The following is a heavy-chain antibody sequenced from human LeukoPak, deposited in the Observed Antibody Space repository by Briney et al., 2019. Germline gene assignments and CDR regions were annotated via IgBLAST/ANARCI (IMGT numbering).Heavy chain of an antibody. CDR2: IRNKANSYTT. J-gene: IGHJ3*02. D-gene: IGHD2-8*02. Sequence: HLGGSLRLSCAASGFTFSDHYMDGVRQAPGKGLEWVGRIRNKANSYTTEYAASVKGRFTISRDESNNSLYLQMNSLRTEDTAVYHCARRLARAGGASDIWGQGTMVTVSS. CDR1: GFTFSDHY. V-gene: IGHV3-72*01. CDR3: ARRLARAGGASDI.